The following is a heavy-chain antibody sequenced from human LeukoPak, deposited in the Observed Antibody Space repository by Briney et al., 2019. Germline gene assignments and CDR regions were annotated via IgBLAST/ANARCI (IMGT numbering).Heavy chain of an antibody. CDR3: ARPALSSYYGMDV. V-gene: IGHV1-69*04. Sequence: SVKVSCKASGSTFSSYAISWVRQAPGQGLEWMGRIIPILGIANYAQKFQGRVTITADKSTSTAYMELSSLRSEDTAVYYCARPALSSYYGMDVWGQGTTVTVSS. J-gene: IGHJ6*02. CDR2: IIPILGIA. CDR1: GSTFSSYA.